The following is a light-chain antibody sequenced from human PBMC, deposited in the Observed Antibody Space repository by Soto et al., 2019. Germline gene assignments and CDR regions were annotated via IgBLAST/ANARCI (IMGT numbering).Light chain of an antibody. CDR2: AAS. Sequence: EIVMTQSPATLSVSPGERATLSCRASQSVSNNYLAWYQQKPGQAPRLLIYAASTRATGIPDRFSGSGSGTDFTLTISRLEPEDFAVFYCQQYAVSPITFGQGTRLEIK. CDR3: QQYAVSPIT. CDR1: QSVSNNY. J-gene: IGKJ5*01. V-gene: IGKV3-20*01.